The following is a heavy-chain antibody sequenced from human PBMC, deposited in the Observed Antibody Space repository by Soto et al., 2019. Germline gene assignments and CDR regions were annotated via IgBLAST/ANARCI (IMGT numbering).Heavy chain of an antibody. Sequence: EVQLVESGGGLVQPGGSLRLSCAASGFTFSSYSMNWVRQAPGKGLEWVSYISSSSSTIYYADSVKGRFTISRDNAKNSLYLQMNSLRDEDTAVYYCARVYYYDSSGYSDYWGQGTLVTVSS. CDR1: GFTFSSYS. D-gene: IGHD3-22*01. CDR3: ARVYYYDSSGYSDY. V-gene: IGHV3-48*02. CDR2: ISSSSSTI. J-gene: IGHJ4*02.